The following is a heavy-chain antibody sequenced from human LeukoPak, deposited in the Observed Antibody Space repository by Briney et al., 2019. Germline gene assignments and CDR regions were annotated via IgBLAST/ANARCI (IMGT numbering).Heavy chain of an antibody. CDR3: AREGSSSWYNFDY. V-gene: IGHV4-31*03. D-gene: IGHD6-13*01. CDR2: IYYSGST. CDR1: GGSISSGGYY. Sequence: SETLSLTCTVSGGSISSGGYYWSWIRQHPGKGLEWIGYIYYSGSTYYNPSLKSRVTISVDTSKNQFSLKLSSVTAADTAVYYCAREGSSSWYNFDYWGQGTLVTVSS. J-gene: IGHJ4*02.